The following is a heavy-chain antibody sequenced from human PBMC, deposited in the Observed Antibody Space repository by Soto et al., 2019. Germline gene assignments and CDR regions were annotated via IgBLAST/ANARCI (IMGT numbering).Heavy chain of an antibody. CDR3: ARDRRSLYHDGSGLDY. J-gene: IGHJ4*02. CDR1: GGSISSGGYS. CDR2: IYHGGST. D-gene: IGHD3-22*01. Sequence: QLQLQESGSGLVRPSQTLSLSCAVSGGSISSGGYSWNWIRQSPGKGLEWIGYIYHGGSTHSNPSLESRVTLSVDTSKNLFSLRLSSVIAADTAVYYCARDRRSLYHDGSGLDYWGQGILVTVSS. V-gene: IGHV4-30-2*06.